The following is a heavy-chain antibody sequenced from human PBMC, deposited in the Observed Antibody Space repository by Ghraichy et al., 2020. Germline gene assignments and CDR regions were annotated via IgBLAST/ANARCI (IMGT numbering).Heavy chain of an antibody. V-gene: IGHV1-46*01. Sequence: ASVKVSCKASGYIFTNYYIHWVRQAPGQGLERMGIISPSRGSTSSAQKFQGRLTMTRDTSTNTVYRELSSLTSEDTAVYYCVRDQGSRRTEGWLDPWGQGTLVTVSS. CDR1: GYIFTNYY. D-gene: IGHD2-15*01. CDR2: ISPSRGST. J-gene: IGHJ5*02. CDR3: VRDQGSRRTEGWLDP.